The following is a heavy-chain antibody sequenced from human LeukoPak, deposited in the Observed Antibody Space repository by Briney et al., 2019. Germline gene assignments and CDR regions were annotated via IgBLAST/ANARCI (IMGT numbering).Heavy chain of an antibody. Sequence: SETLSLTCTVSGGSISSGGYYWSWIRQHPGKGLEWIGYIYYSGSTNCNPSLKSRVTMSVDTSKNQFSLKLSSVTAADTAVYYCARGGMMFDPWGQGTLVTVSS. CDR2: IYYSGST. J-gene: IGHJ5*02. CDR1: GGSISSGGYY. D-gene: IGHD1-26*01. CDR3: ARGGMMFDP. V-gene: IGHV4-61*08.